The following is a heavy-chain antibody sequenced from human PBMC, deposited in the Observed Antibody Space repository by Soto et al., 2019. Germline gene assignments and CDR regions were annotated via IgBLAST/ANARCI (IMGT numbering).Heavy chain of an antibody. V-gene: IGHV3-48*01. J-gene: IGHJ3*02. D-gene: IGHD5-12*01. CDR2: LSSSKTYI. CDR1: GFSFSSDS. CDR3: VIDSGWALDI. Sequence: EVQLVESGGDLVQPGQSLRLSCAASGFSFSSDSMNWVRQAPGKGLEWISYLSSSKTYIWYADSVKGRFTISRDNAKNSLSLQMNSLRAEDTAVYYCVIDSGWALDIWGLGTMVTVSS.